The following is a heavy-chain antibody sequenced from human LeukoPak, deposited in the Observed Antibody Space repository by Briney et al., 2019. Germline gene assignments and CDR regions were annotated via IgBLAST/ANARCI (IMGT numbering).Heavy chain of an antibody. CDR1: GFTFSDHY. Sequence: GGSLRLSCAASGFTFSDHYMSWVRQTPGKGLEWVSYIYNSASNTYYADSVKGRFTISRDNAKNVLYLEMNNLIFEDATVYYCARGHYGLDVWGQGTTVTVSS. J-gene: IGHJ6*02. CDR3: ARGHYGLDV. CDR2: IYNSASNT. V-gene: IGHV3-11*01.